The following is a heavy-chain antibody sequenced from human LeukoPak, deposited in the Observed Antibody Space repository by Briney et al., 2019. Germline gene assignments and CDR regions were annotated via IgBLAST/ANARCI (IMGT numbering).Heavy chain of an antibody. CDR2: IGGSGSGGST. V-gene: IGHV3-23*01. Sequence: GGSLRLSCAASGFTFSSSAMSWVRQAPGKGLEWVSNIGGSGSGGSTYYADSVKGRFTISRDNSKNTLYLQMNSLRAEDTAVYYCARDYSPIYDILTGYYMAGAFDIWGQGTMVTVSS. CDR3: ARDYSPIYDILTGYYMAGAFDI. J-gene: IGHJ3*02. D-gene: IGHD3-9*01. CDR1: GFTFSSSA.